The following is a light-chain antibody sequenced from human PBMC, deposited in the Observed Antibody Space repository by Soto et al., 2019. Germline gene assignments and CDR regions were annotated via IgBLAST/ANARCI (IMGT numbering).Light chain of an antibody. CDR2: GNT. CDR3: QSHASSQSVV. Sequence: QSVLTQPPSVSGAPGQRVTISCTGSSSNIGAGYHVHWYQQLPGTAPKLLIYGNTNRPSGVPDRFSGSTSGTSASLAITGLQDEDEADYYCQSHASSQSVVFGGGTKLTVL. CDR1: SSNIGAGYH. V-gene: IGLV1-40*01. J-gene: IGLJ2*01.